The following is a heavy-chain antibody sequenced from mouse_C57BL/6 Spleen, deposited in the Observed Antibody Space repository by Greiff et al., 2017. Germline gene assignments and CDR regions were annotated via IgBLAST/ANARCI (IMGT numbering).Heavy chain of an antibody. J-gene: IGHJ2*01. CDR2: IDPSDSYT. Sequence: QVQLQQPGAELVKPGASVKLSCKASGYTFTSYWMQWVKQRPGQGLEWIGEIDPSDSYTNYNQKFKGKATLTVDTSSSTAYMQLSSLTSEDSAVYYCAIYDPFDDWGQGTTLTVSS. D-gene: IGHD2-3*01. CDR3: AIYDPFDD. V-gene: IGHV1-50*01. CDR1: GYTFTSYW.